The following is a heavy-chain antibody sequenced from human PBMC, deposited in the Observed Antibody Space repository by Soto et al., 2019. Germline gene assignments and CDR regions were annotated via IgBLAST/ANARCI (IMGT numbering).Heavy chain of an antibody. Sequence: EVQLLESGGGLVQPGGSLRLSCAASGFTFSSYAMTWVRQAPGKGLDLVSIISGTGGGTYFADSVKGRFTISRDNSKNTLYLQMNSLKAEDTAVYYCARAYYASGTYYPSLPSDYCGQGTLVTVSS. J-gene: IGHJ4*02. CDR1: GFTFSSYA. V-gene: IGHV3-23*01. D-gene: IGHD3-10*01. CDR3: ARAYYASGTYYPSLPSDY. CDR2: ISGTGGGT.